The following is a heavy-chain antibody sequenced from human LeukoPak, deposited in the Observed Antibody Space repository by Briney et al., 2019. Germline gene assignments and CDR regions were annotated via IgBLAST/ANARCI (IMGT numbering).Heavy chain of an antibody. CDR2: ISSSSSYI. D-gene: IGHD3-16*01. CDR1: GFTFSSYS. V-gene: IGHV3-21*01. Sequence: GRSLRLSSAASGFTFSSYSMNWVRQPPRKGLEWVSSISSSSSYIYYADSVKGQVTITRDNAKNSLYLQMNRLRVEDTAVYYCASASHPKQNWGLDYWGQGTLVTVSS. J-gene: IGHJ4*02. CDR3: ASASHPKQNWGLDY.